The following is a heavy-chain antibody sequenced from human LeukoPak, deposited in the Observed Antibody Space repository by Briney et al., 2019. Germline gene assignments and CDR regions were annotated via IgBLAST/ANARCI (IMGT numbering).Heavy chain of an antibody. V-gene: IGHV4-4*09. Sequence: SETLSLTCTVSGSSISSYYWSWIRQPPGKGLEWIGYIYTSGSTNYNPSLKSRVTISVDTSKNQFSLKLSSVTAADTAVYYCARHEAAAGIGYFDYWGQGTLVTVSS. CDR1: GSSISSYY. CDR2: IYTSGST. CDR3: ARHEAAAGIGYFDY. J-gene: IGHJ4*02. D-gene: IGHD6-13*01.